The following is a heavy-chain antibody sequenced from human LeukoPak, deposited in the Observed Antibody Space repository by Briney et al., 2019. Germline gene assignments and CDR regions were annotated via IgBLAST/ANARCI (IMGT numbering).Heavy chain of an antibody. D-gene: IGHD1-26*01. J-gene: IGHJ3*02. CDR2: IKSKTDGGTT. CDR1: AFTFTNAW. Sequence: GGSLRLSCAASAFTFTNAWMSWVRQAPGKGLEWVGRIKSKTDGGTTDYAAPVKGRFSISRDDSKHTLYLQTNSLKTEDTGVYYCTTGSWERLLGSDAFDMWGQGTMVTVSS. CDR3: TTGSWERLLGSDAFDM. V-gene: IGHV3-15*01.